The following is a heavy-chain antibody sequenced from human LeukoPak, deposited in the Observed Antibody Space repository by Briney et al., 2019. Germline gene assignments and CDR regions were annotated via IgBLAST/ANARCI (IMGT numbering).Heavy chain of an antibody. J-gene: IGHJ3*02. CDR3: ARTTEYYYDSSVHHDALDI. V-gene: IGHV1-18*03. CDR2: ISGYNDNT. D-gene: IGHD3-22*01. Sequence: ASVKVSCKASGYTFTSYGISWVRQAPGQGLEWMGWISGYNDNTNYAQKFQGRVTMTTDISTSTAYMELRSLRSDDMAVFYCARTTEYYYDSSVHHDALDIWGQGTMVTVSS. CDR1: GYTFTSYG.